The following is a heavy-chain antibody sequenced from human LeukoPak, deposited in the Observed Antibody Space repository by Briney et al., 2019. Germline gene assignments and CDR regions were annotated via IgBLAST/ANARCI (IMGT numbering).Heavy chain of an antibody. CDR2: INPNSGGT. J-gene: IGHJ4*02. Sequence: GASVKVSCKASGYTFTGYYMHWVRQAPGQGLEWMGWINPNSGGTNYAQKFQGRVTMTRDTSISIAYMELSRLRSDDTAVYYCARSPITYYYDSSGYYPLDYWGQGTLVTVSS. CDR3: ARSPITYYYDSSGYYPLDY. CDR1: GYTFTGYY. V-gene: IGHV1-2*02. D-gene: IGHD3-22*01.